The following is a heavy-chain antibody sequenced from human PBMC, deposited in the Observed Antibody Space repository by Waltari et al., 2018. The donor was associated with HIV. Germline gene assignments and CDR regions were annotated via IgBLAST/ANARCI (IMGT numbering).Heavy chain of an antibody. CDR2: INHSGST. Sequence: QVQLQQWGAGLLKPSETLSLTCAVYGGSFSGYYWRWIRQPPGKGLEWIGEINHSGSTNDNPSLKSRVTISVDTSKNQFSLKLSSVTAADTVVYYCARAGIVATPDYFDYWGQGTLVTVSS. D-gene: IGHD5-12*01. V-gene: IGHV4-34*01. CDR1: GGSFSGYY. CDR3: ARAGIVATPDYFDY. J-gene: IGHJ4*02.